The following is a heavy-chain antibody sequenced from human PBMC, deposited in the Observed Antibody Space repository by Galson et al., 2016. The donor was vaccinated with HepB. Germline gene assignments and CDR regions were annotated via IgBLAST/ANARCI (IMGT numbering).Heavy chain of an antibody. J-gene: IGHJ4*02. V-gene: IGHV3-30-3*01. Sequence: SLRLSCAASGYTFNSYAMYWVRQAPSKGLEWVAIISYDGNKKFYADSVKGRFTISRDDSKSTLSLQMISLRAEDTGLYYCARVRYASLVVPGNPIDYWGQGTLVTVSS. CDR1: GYTFNSYA. CDR3: ARVRYASLVVPGNPIDY. D-gene: IGHD2-21*02. CDR2: ISYDGNKK.